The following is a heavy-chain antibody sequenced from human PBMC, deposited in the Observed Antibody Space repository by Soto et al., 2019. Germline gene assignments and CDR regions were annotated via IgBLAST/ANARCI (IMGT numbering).Heavy chain of an antibody. Sequence: GGSLRLSCAASGFTFSSYAMSWVRQAPGKGLEWVSAISGSGGSTHYADSVKGRFTISRDNSKNTLYLQMNSLRAEDTAVYYCAKALLGYCSGGSCPNDAFDIWGQGTMVTVSS. V-gene: IGHV3-23*01. J-gene: IGHJ3*02. CDR2: ISGSGGST. D-gene: IGHD2-15*01. CDR1: GFTFSSYA. CDR3: AKALLGYCSGGSCPNDAFDI.